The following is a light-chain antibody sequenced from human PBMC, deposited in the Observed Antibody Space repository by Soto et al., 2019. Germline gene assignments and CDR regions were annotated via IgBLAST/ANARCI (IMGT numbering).Light chain of an antibody. CDR1: GSNIGSNF. CDR3: AAWDNSLNGVV. CDR2: NNN. J-gene: IGLJ2*01. Sequence: QSVLTQSPSASGTPGQRVTISCSGSGSNIGSNFVSWYQQLPRAAPKLLMYNNNQRPSGVPDRFSGSKSGTSASLAVSGLQSEDEADYYCAAWDNSLNGVVFGGGTKSPS. V-gene: IGLV1-44*01.